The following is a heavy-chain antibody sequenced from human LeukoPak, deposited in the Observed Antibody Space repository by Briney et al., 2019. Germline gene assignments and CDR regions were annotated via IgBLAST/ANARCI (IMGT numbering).Heavy chain of an antibody. V-gene: IGHV1-3*01. CDR1: GYTFTSYA. J-gene: IGHJ5*02. CDR3: ARENIVVVPAAICRMFDP. D-gene: IGHD2-2*01. Sequence: GASVKVSCKASGYTFTSYAMHWVRQAPGQRLEWMGWINAGNGNTKYSQKFQGRVTITRDTSASTAYMELSSLRSEDTAVYYCARENIVVVPAAICRMFDPWGQGTLVTVSS. CDR2: INAGNGNT.